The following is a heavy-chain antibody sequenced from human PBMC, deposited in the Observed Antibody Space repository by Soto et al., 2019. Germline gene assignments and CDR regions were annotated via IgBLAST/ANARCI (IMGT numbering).Heavy chain of an antibody. CDR1: GGSISSYY. Sequence: SETLSLTCTVSGGSISSYYWSWIRQPPGKGLEWIGYIYYSGSTNYNPSLKSRVTISVDTSKNQFSLKLSSVTAADTAVYYCARGSVVGALLYYFDYWGQGTLVTVSS. CDR2: IYYSGST. D-gene: IGHD1-26*01. V-gene: IGHV4-59*01. CDR3: ARGSVVGALLYYFDY. J-gene: IGHJ4*02.